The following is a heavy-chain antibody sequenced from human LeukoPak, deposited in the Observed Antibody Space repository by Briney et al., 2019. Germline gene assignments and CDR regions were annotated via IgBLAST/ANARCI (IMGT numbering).Heavy chain of an antibody. CDR2: VYHSGAE. V-gene: IGHV4-38-2*02. Sequence: SETLSLTCIVSADAITSHFYWGWIRHSPGEGGKGLEWIASVYHSGAEYVNPSLKSRVTTSVDTSKSQFYLTLTSVTAADTAVYFCARASFASGSYYFDLWGQGTLITVSS. CDR3: ARASFASGSYYFDL. CDR1: ADAITSHFY. J-gene: IGHJ4*02. D-gene: IGHD3-10*01.